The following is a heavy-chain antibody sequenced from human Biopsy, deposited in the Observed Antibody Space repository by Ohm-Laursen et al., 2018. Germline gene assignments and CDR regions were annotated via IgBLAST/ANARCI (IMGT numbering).Heavy chain of an antibody. V-gene: IGHV4-31*02. CDR3: AREVLGDCSGGSCYHDAFDI. Sequence: SQTLSLTCTVSGGSINSGGYYWSWIRQHTGKGLEWIGYIYYSGRTYYNPSLKSRLSISVDTSKNQFSLRLSSVTAADTAVYYCAREVLGDCSGGSCYHDAFDIWGQGTMVTVSS. CDR1: GGSINSGGYY. D-gene: IGHD2-15*01. CDR2: IYYSGRT. J-gene: IGHJ3*02.